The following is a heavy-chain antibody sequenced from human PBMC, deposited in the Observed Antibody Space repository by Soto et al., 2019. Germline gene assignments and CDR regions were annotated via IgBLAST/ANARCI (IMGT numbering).Heavy chain of an antibody. Sequence: QVQLVQSGAEVKKPGASVKVSCKASGYTFTSYDINWVRQATGQGLEWMGWMNPNSGNTGYAQKVQGRVNMTRNTSISTGDMGLSSLRSEDTAEYYCARGPNCGDYNWFDPRCQGTLVTVSS. J-gene: IGHJ5*02. D-gene: IGHD4-17*01. CDR1: GYTFTSYD. CDR2: MNPNSGNT. V-gene: IGHV1-8*01. CDR3: ARGPNCGDYNWFDP.